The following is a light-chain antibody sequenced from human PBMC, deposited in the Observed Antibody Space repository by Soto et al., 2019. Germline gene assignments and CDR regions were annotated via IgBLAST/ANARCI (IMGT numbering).Light chain of an antibody. CDR1: QSITNY. V-gene: IGKV1-39*01. CDR2: AAS. J-gene: IGKJ2*01. Sequence: DIQMTQSPSSLSAFVGDRVTITCRASQSITNYLNWYQQKPGKAPKLLIYAASSLQSGVPSRFSGSGSGTDFTLTISSLQPEDFATYYCQQSYTTPYTFGQGTNLEIK. CDR3: QQSYTTPYT.